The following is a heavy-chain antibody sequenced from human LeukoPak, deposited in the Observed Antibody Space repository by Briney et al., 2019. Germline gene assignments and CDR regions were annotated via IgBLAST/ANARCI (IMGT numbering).Heavy chain of an antibody. CDR2: INWNGGST. J-gene: IGHJ4*02. D-gene: IGHD3-10*01. V-gene: IGHV3-20*04. CDR3: ARDSNPYYYVSGSDY. Sequence: GGSLRLSRAASGFTFDDYGMSWVRQVPGKGLEWVSGINWNGGSTGYADSVKGRFTISRDNAKNSLYLKMNSLRAEDTALYYCARDSNPYYYVSGSDYWGQGTLVIVSS. CDR1: GFTFDDYG.